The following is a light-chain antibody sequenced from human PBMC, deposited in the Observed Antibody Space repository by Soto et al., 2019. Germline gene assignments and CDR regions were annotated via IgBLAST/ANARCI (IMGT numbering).Light chain of an antibody. V-gene: IGLV2-11*01. CDR3: CSYAGSVYV. J-gene: IGLJ1*01. CDR1: SSDVGGYNY. CDR2: DVS. Sequence: QSVLTQPRSVSGSPGQSVTISCTGTSSDVGGYNYVSWYQEHPGKAPKPMIYDVSKRPSGVPDRFSGSKSGNTASLTISGLQAEDEADYYCCSYAGSVYVFXTGTKVTVL.